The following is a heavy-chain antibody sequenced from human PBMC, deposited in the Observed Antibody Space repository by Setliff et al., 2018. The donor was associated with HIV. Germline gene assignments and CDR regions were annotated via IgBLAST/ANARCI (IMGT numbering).Heavy chain of an antibody. CDR2: LYGDGRT. CDR1: GFTVSNNY. CDR3: AKGVKFLDP. D-gene: IGHD3-16*01. Sequence: GGSLRLSCEVSGFTVSNNYMTWVRQAPGKGLEWVSTLYGDGRTFYAGSAQGRFTISRDNSNNIPFLQMNSLLAEDTAVYYCAKGVKFLDPWGQGTLVTVSS. V-gene: IGHV3-53*01. J-gene: IGHJ5*02.